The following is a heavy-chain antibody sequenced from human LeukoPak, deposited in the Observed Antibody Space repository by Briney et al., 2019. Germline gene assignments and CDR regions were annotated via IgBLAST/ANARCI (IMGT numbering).Heavy chain of an antibody. J-gene: IGHJ4*02. CDR2: ISGSGGST. CDR1: GFTFRSYA. Sequence: RGALRLSCAATGFTFRSYAMSWTRQSPGKGLEWVTAISGSGGSTYYADSVKGRLTISRDNSKNTRYLQMNSLRGEDTAVYYRAKDPRVGELSRGYYFDYWGQGTLVTVSS. CDR3: AKDPRVGELSRGYYFDY. V-gene: IGHV3-23*01. D-gene: IGHD3-10*01.